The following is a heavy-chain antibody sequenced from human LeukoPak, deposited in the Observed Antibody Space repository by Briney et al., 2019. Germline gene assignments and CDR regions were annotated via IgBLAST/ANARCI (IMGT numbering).Heavy chain of an antibody. D-gene: IGHD5-24*01. J-gene: IGHJ4*02. CDR1: GFTFSSYA. CDR2: ISYDGSNK. Sequence: GGSLRLSCAASGFTFSSYAMHWVRQAPGKGLEWVAVISYDGSNKYNADSVKGRFTISRDNAKNSLYLQMNSLRAEDTAVYYCARGGVEMATISPFDYWGQGTLVTVSS. CDR3: ARGGVEMATISPFDY. V-gene: IGHV3-30-3*01.